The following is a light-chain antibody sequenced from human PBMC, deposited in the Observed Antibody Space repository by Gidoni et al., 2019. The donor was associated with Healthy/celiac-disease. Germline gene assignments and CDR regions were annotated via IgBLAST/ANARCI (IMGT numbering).Light chain of an antibody. J-gene: IGKJ1*01. CDR3: QQSYSTAWT. Sequence: LQMTQSPSSLSASVGDRVTIPCRARHMISSYLNWYQQKTGKAPKLLIYASSSLQSGVPSRFSGSGSRTYFTLTSSSLQPEYFATYYCQQSYSTAWTFGQGTKVEIK. CDR2: ASS. V-gene: IGKV1-39*01. CDR1: HMISSY.